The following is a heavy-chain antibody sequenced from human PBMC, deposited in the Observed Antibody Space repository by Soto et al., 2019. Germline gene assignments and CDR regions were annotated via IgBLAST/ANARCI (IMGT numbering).Heavy chain of an antibody. D-gene: IGHD2-15*01. V-gene: IGHV1-69*08. J-gene: IGHJ6*03. Sequence: QVQLVQSGAEVKKPGSSVRISCAASGATFNDYTFTWVRRAPGQGLEWMGRVIPLLDASNDAEKFQDRVTITADRSTSRVYMELSGLKSEDSAIYYCASGKSQMTQDRMGFYYYMDVWGKGTTVTVSS. CDR2: VIPLLDAS. CDR3: ASGKSQMTQDRMGFYYYMDV. CDR1: GATFNDYT.